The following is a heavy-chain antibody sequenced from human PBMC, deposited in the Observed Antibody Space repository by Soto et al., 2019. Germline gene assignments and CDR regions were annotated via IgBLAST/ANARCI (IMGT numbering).Heavy chain of an antibody. Sequence: QITLKESGPTVVKPTQTLTLTCNVSGFSLTTSAVAVGWIRQPPGKALEWLTLIYWDDDKRYSPSLKSRLTIHRDHSKNPVVPTKTNMDPGGTATFYLARLKGARGWGGWGQGALVTVSS. CDR2: IYWDDDK. CDR1: GFSLTTSAVA. V-gene: IGHV2-5*02. J-gene: IGHJ4*02. D-gene: IGHD1-26*01. CDR3: ARLKGARGWGG.